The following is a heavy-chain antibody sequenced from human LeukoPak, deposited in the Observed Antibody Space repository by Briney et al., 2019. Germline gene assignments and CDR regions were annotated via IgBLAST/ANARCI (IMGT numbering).Heavy chain of an antibody. V-gene: IGHV3-33*01. CDR2: IWTDGSAK. J-gene: IGHJ3*02. CDR3: ARWSSGTTAFDI. Sequence: GGSLRLSCAASGFTFSSNGMHWVRQAPGKGLEWVAVIWTDGSAKYYADSVKGRFTISRDNSQNTLFLQMNSLSAEDTAVYYCARWSSGTTAFDIWGQGTLVTVSS. D-gene: IGHD1-26*01. CDR1: GFTFSSNG.